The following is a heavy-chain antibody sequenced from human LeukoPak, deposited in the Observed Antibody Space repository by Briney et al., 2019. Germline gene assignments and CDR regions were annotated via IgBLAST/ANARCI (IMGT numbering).Heavy chain of an antibody. CDR1: GGPVSSSSYY. CDR3: ATWDSGRYSQIDN. D-gene: IGHD1-26*01. V-gene: IGHV4-39*01. Sequence: ASETLSLTCTVSGGPVSSSSYYWGWVRQSPENGLECIGTIYYAGDTYYNPSLESRLTISVDTSKNQFSLKLRSVTAADTAVYYCATWDSGRYSQIDNWGQGTLVTVSS. CDR2: IYYAGDT. J-gene: IGHJ4*02.